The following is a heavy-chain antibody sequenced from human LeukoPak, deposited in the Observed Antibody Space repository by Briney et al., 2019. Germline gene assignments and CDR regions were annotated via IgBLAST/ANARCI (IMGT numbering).Heavy chain of an antibody. CDR2: ISYDGSNK. CDR1: GFTFSSYA. D-gene: IGHD3-16*01. Sequence: GGSLRLSCAASGFTFSSYAMHWVRQAPGKGLEWVAVISYDGSNKYYADTVKGRFTISGDNSKNTLYLQMNSLRAEDTAVYYCARGHVYAMEHWGQGTLVTVSS. CDR3: ARGHVYAMEH. J-gene: IGHJ1*01. V-gene: IGHV3-30*04.